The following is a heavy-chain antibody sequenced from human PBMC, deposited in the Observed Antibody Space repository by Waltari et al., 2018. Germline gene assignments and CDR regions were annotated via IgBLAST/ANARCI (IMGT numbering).Heavy chain of an antibody. D-gene: IGHD3-22*01. CDR1: GGTFSSYA. Sequence: QVQLVQSGAEVKKPGSSVKVSCKASGGTFSSYAISWVRQAPGQGLEWMGGIIPILGIANYAQKFQGRVTITADKSTSTAYMELSSLRSEDTAVYYCARNYDSSGYPPWYYFDYWGQGTLVTVSS. CDR2: IIPILGIA. CDR3: ARNYDSSGYPPWYYFDY. J-gene: IGHJ4*02. V-gene: IGHV1-69*10.